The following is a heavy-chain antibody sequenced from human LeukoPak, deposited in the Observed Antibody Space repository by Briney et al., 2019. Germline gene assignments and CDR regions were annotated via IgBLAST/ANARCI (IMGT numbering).Heavy chain of an antibody. D-gene: IGHD6-19*01. V-gene: IGHV1-46*01. J-gene: IGHJ4*02. CDR1: GYTFTRYY. CDR3: SREVVVAAAFDY. CDR2: INPSGGST. Sequence: ASVKVSCKASGYTFTRYYMHWVRQAPGQGLEWVVIINPSGGSTSYAQKFQGRVTMTRDMSTSTVYMELSSLRSEDTAVYYCSREVVVAAAFDYWGQGTLVTVSS.